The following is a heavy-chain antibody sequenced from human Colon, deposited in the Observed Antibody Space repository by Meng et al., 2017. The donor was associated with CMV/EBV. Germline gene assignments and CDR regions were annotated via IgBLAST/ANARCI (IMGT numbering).Heavy chain of an antibody. CDR3: AKSYSSSWGHFDY. D-gene: IGHD6-13*01. CDR1: GFTFDDYA. CDR2: SRSREFSGTR. Sequence: GESLKISCSTSGFTFDDYALAWVRQAPGQGLEWVGFSRSREFSGTREYAASLRDRVSISRDSSRNILFLQMDGLQTDDTAVYFCAKSYSSSWGHFDYWGQGTLVTVSS. J-gene: IGHJ4*02. V-gene: IGHV3-49*04.